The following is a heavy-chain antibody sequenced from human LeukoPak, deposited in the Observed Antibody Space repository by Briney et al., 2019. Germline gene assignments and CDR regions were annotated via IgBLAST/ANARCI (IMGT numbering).Heavy chain of an antibody. Sequence: SETLSLTCSVSGGSINSYYWTWIRQSPGKGLEWIGHIYYSGSTKYNPSLMSRVTMSADTSKNQFSLRLTSVTAADTAVYYCARLSRDGYNSIFDYWGQGTLVTVSS. V-gene: IGHV4-59*08. CDR2: IYYSGST. D-gene: IGHD5-12*01. CDR3: ARLSRDGYNSIFDY. J-gene: IGHJ4*02. CDR1: GGSINSYY.